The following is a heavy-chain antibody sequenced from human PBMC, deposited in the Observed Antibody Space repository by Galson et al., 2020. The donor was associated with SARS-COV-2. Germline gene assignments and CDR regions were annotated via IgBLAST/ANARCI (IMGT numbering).Heavy chain of an antibody. V-gene: IGHV3-74*01. CDR1: GFTLSRYW. J-gene: IGHJ4*02. D-gene: IGHD4-17*01. CDR3: ARDYGSDYGFDY. Sequence: GESLKISCAVSGFTLSRYWMHWVRQRPGKGLVWVSRIHSDGRITRYADSVKGRFTISRDSAKNTVYLQMNSLRAEDTAVYYCARDYGSDYGFDYWGQGTLVTVSS. CDR2: IHSDGRIT.